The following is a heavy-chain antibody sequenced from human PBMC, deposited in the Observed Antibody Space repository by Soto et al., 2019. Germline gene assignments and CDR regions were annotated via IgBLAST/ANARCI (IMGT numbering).Heavy chain of an antibody. V-gene: IGHV4-61*01. D-gene: IGHD6-13*01. Sequence: SETLSLTCTVSGGSVISGSDYWSWIRQPPGRGLEWIGYIYNSGSTDYNTSLKSRVTISVDTSKNQFSLKLTSVIAADTAVYYCASGSSASAYIDYWGQGTQVTVSS. CDR2: IYNSGST. CDR3: ASGSSASAYIDY. CDR1: GGSVISGSDY. J-gene: IGHJ4*02.